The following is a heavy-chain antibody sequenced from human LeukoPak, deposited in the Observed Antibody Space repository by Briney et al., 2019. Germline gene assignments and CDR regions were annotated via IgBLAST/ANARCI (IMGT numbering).Heavy chain of an antibody. CDR2: IRCDRSNK. D-gene: IGHD2-2*03. V-gene: IGHV3-30*02. J-gene: IGHJ6*03. CDR1: GFILSIYG. CDR3: AKDVLLSGYCSSTSCSYYYYYYMDV. Sequence: AGGSLRLLCAASGFILSIYGMHWVRQARGKGLEWLAFIRCDRSNKLCGVPVKGRFTISRDNSKNTLYLQMNSLRAEDTAVYYCAKDVLLSGYCSSTSCSYYYYYYMDVWGKGTTVTISS.